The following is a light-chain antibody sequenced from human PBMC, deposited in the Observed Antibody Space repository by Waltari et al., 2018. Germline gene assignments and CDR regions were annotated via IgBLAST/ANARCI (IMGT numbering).Light chain of an antibody. CDR3: QHYVRLPVT. CDR1: QNIFRT. CDR2: GAY. J-gene: IGKJ1*01. Sequence: EIVLTQSPGTLSLSPGERATLSCRSSQNIFRTLPWYQQQPGQAPRLLIYGAYTRATGIPDRFSGSGSGTDFSLTISGLDPEDFAVYYCQHYVRLPVTFGQGTKVEIK. V-gene: IGKV3-20*01.